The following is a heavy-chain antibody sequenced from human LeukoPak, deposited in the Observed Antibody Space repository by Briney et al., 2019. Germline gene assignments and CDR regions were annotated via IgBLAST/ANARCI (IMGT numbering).Heavy chain of an antibody. CDR2: ISSASVYT. J-gene: IGHJ3*02. V-gene: IGHV3-21*06. CDR1: GFXFSIYS. Sequence: GGSLRLSCAASGFXFSIYSINWVRQAPGQGLEWVSSISSASVYTYSADSVKGRFTISRDNAKNSLYLQLNSLRAEDTAVYYCARDYSDTGSFDIWGQGTMVTVSS. D-gene: IGHD2-21*01. CDR3: ARDYSDTGSFDI.